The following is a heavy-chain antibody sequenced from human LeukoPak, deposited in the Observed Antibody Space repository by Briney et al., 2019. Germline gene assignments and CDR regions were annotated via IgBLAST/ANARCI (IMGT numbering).Heavy chain of an antibody. J-gene: IGHJ4*02. CDR1: GGSISSGGYY. D-gene: IGHD6-6*01. CDR3: ARRGGPYSSSSGLLDYFDY. CDR2: IYYSGST. V-gene: IGHV4-31*03. Sequence: PSETLSLTCTVSGGSISSGGYYWSWIRQHPGKGLEWIGYIYYSGSTYYNPSLKSRVTISVDTSKNQFSLKLSSVTAADTAVYYCARRGGPYSSSSGLLDYFDYWGQGTLVTVSS.